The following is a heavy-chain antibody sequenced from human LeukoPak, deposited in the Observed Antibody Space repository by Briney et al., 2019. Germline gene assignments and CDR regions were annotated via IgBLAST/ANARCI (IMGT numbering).Heavy chain of an antibody. CDR3: ARDIGYSYGYVAFDI. CDR2: ISGSGGST. D-gene: IGHD5-18*01. V-gene: IGHV3-23*01. J-gene: IGHJ3*02. CDR1: GFTFSSHA. Sequence: GSLRLSCAASGFTFSSHAMSWVRQAPGKGLERVSAISGSGGSTYYADSVKGRFTISRDNSKNTLYLQMNSLRAEDTAVYYCARDIGYSYGYVAFDIWGQGTMVTVSS.